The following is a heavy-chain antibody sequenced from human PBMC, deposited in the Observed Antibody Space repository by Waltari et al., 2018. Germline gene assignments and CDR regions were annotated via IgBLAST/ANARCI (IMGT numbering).Heavy chain of an antibody. V-gene: IGHV1-8*01. CDR1: GYTFPNYD. D-gene: IGHD2-21*01. Sequence: QVLLVQSGPEVKKPGASVKVSCKASGYTFPNYDIQWVGQATGHGLEWMGWLNPDSGKTGFAQNFQGGVTITRDTSIATVYMELSDLRSEDTAVYYCARGTRASRASYWLDPWGQGTLVTVSS. CDR3: ARGTRASRASYWLDP. J-gene: IGHJ5*02. CDR2: LNPDSGKT.